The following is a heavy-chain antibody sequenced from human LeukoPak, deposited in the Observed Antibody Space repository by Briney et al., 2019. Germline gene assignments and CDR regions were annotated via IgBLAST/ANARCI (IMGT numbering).Heavy chain of an antibody. CDR3: ARGRSAFGLDDY. CDR2: INHSGST. Sequence: PSETLSLTCAVYGGSFSGYYWSWIRQPPGKGLEWIGEINHSGSTNYNPSLKSRVTISVDTSKNQFSLKLSSVTAADTAVYYCARGRSAFGLDDYWGQGTLVTVSS. V-gene: IGHV4-34*01. CDR1: GGSFSGYY. D-gene: IGHD3/OR15-3a*01. J-gene: IGHJ4*02.